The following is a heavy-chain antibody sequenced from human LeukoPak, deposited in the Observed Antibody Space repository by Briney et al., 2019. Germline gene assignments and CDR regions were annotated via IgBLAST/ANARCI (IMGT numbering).Heavy chain of an antibody. V-gene: IGHV3-30*01. CDR1: GFTFSSYA. CDR3: AREGSGSYPPFDY. CDR2: ISYDGSNK. Sequence: PGRSLRLSCAASGFTFSSYAMHWVRQAPGKGLEGVAVISYDGSNKYYADSVKGRFTISRDNSKNTLYLQMNSLRAEDTAVYYCAREGSGSYPPFDYWGQGTLVTVSS. D-gene: IGHD1-26*01. J-gene: IGHJ4*02.